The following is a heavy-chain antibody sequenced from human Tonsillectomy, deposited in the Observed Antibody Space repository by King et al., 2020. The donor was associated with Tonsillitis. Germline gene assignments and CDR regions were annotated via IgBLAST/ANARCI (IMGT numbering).Heavy chain of an antibody. Sequence: QLVQSGAEVKKPGSSVKVSCKASGGTFSSYAISWVRQAPGQGLEWMGGIIPIFGTANYAQKFQGRVTITADESTSTAYMELSSLRSEDTAVYYCARDRYGSITGPTDYYYGMDVWGQGTTVTVSS. J-gene: IGHJ6*02. CDR1: GGTFSSYA. CDR3: ARDRYGSITGPTDYYYGMDV. V-gene: IGHV1-69*12. CDR2: IIPIFGTA. D-gene: IGHD1-20*01.